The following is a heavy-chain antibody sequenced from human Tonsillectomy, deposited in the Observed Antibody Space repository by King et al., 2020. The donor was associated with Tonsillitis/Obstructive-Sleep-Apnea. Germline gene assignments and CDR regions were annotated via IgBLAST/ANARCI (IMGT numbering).Heavy chain of an antibody. V-gene: IGHV4-39*01. CDR1: GGSISSSSYY. D-gene: IGHD2-15*01. J-gene: IGHJ4*02. CDR3: ARHVRYCSGGSCFMTGFDY. CDR2: IYYSGST. Sequence: LQLQESGPGLVKPSETLSLTCTVSGGSISSSSYYWGWIRQPPGKGLEWIGSIYYSGSTYYNPSLKSRVTISVDTSKNQFSLKLSSVTAADTAVYYCARHVRYCSGGSCFMTGFDYWGQGTPVTVSS.